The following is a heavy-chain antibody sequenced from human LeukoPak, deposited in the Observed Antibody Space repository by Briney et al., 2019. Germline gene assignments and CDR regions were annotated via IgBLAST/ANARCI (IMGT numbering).Heavy chain of an antibody. CDR3: ARDCSTSCYEGVDY. J-gene: IGHJ4*02. V-gene: IGHV3-48*04. D-gene: IGHD2-2*01. CDR1: GFTFNTFW. Sequence: PGGSLRLSCAASGFTFNTFWMHWVRQAPGKGLEWVSYISSSGSTIYYTDSVKGRFTISRDNAKNSLYLQMNSLRAEDTAVYYCARDCSTSCYEGVDYWGQGTLVTVSS. CDR2: ISSSGSTI.